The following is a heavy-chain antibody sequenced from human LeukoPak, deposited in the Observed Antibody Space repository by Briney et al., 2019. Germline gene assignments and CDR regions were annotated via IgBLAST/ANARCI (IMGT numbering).Heavy chain of an antibody. J-gene: IGHJ4*02. Sequence: SETLSLTCTVSGGPISSSSYSWGWIRQPPGKGLEWIVSIYYSGTTYYNPSLKSRVTIAVDTSKIQFSLKLSSVAATDTAVYFCARLRFDFWSGYTHPYFDYWGQGTLVTVSS. CDR3: ARLRFDFWSGYTHPYFDY. CDR1: GGPISSSSYS. V-gene: IGHV4-39*01. CDR2: IYYSGTT. D-gene: IGHD3-3*01.